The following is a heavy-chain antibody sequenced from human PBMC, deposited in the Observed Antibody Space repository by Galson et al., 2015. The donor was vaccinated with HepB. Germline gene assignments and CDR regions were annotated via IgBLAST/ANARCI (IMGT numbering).Heavy chain of an antibody. CDR1: GFSLNSREPR. V-gene: IGHV2-70*04. CDR3: VRMGPAAVDS. J-gene: IGHJ5*02. Sequence: PALVKPTQPLTLTCTFSGFSLNSREPRVSWIRQPPGKALEWLARIVWDNKKVYSASLKTRLTISKDTSKNQVVLTLTNVDPVDTATYYGVRMGPAAVDSWGLGTLVTVSS. D-gene: IGHD6-13*01. CDR2: IVWDNKK.